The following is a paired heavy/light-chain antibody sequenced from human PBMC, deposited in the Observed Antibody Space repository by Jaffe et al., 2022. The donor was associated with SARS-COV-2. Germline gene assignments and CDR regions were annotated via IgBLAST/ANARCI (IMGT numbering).Heavy chain of an antibody. CDR3: ARWFPGSHARWFDP. Sequence: QVQLQESGPGLVKPSQTLSLTCTVSGGSVSNSAYYWSWIRQPAGRGLEWIGRVHTSGDTKYIPSLKSRVTISLDTSKNQFSLRLSSVTAADTAVYYCARWFPGSHARWFDPWGQGTLVTVSS. CDR1: GGSVSNSAYY. V-gene: IGHV4-61*02. D-gene: IGHD2-2*01. J-gene: IGHJ5*02. CDR2: VHTSGDT.
Light chain of an antibody. V-gene: IGKV1-9*01. CDR1: QDISTN. Sequence: DIHLTQSPSFLSASVGDRVTITCRASQDISTNLVWYQQKPGKAPELLIYAASTLQSGVPSRFSGSGSGTEFSLTISSLQPEDFATYSCQQLNDYPVTFGQGTRLEIK. CDR2: AAS. J-gene: IGKJ5*01. CDR3: QQLNDYPVT.